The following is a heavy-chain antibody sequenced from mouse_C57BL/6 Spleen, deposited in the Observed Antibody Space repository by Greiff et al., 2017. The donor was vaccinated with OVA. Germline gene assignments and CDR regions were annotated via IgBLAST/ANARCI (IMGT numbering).Heavy chain of an antibody. CDR1: GYTFTDYY. V-gene: IGHV1-19*01. D-gene: IGHD2-2*01. CDR2: INPYNGGT. CDR3: ARRGVTYYFDY. J-gene: IGHJ2*01. Sequence: EVQLQESGPVLVKPGASVKMSCKASGYTFTDYYMNWVKQSHGKSLEWIGVINPYNGGTSYNQKFKGKATLTVDKSSSTAYMELNSLTSEDSAVYYCARRGVTYYFDYWGQGTTLTVSS.